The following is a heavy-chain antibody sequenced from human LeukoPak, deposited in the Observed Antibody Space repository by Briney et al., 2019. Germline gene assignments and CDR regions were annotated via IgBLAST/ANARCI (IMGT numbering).Heavy chain of an antibody. D-gene: IGHD3-22*01. CDR2: IFYSGST. Sequence: PSETLSLTCTVSGTSISSSSYYWGWIRQPPGKGLEWIGNIFYSGSTSYNPSLKSPVTISVDSPKTQFSLKLSSVTATDTAVYYCARTNSSGYYYGSYAFDIWGQGTKVTVSS. J-gene: IGHJ3*02. CDR3: ARTNSSGYYYGSYAFDI. V-gene: IGHV4-39*01. CDR1: GTSISSSSYY.